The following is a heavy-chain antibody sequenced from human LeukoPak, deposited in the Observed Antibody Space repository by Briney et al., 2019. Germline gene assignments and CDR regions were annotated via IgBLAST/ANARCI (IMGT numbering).Heavy chain of an antibody. D-gene: IGHD6-19*01. Sequence: PSETLTLTCTVSGGSSSPYSISGYYWSWIRQPPGKGLEWIGFMYYSGSTNFNPSLKTRVTISVDTSRNQVSLKLSSVTAADTAVYYCARDSSGWRDWGQGTLVTVSS. CDR1: GGSSSPYSISGYY. V-gene: IGHV4-61*08. CDR2: MYYSGST. J-gene: IGHJ4*02. CDR3: ARDSSGWRD.